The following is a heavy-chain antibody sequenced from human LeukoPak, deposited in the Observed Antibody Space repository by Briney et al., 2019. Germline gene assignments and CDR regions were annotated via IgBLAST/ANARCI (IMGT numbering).Heavy chain of an antibody. CDR3: ARTSRDGYLYYFDY. CDR2: IIPIFGTA. D-gene: IGHD5-24*01. V-gene: IGHV1-69*13. J-gene: IGHJ4*02. CDR1: GGTFSSYA. Sequence: GASVKVSCKASGGTFSSYAISWVRQAPGQGLEWMGGIIPIFGTANYAQKFQGRATITADESTSTAYMELSSLRSEDTAVYYCARTSRDGYLYYFDYWGQGTLVTVSS.